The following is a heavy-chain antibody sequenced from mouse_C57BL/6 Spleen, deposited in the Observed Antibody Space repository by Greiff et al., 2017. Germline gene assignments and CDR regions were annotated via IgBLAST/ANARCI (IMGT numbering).Heavy chain of an antibody. J-gene: IGHJ4*01. CDR3: ARDTTVVERYYAMDY. CDR1: GFTFSDYY. Sequence: DVKLVESGGGLVQPGGSLKLSCAASGFTFSDYYMYWVRQTPEKRLEWVAYISNGGGSTYYPDTVKGRFTISRDNAKNTLYLQMSRLKSEDTAMYYCARDTTVVERYYAMDYWGQGTSVTVSS. D-gene: IGHD1-1*01. CDR2: ISNGGGST. V-gene: IGHV5-12*01.